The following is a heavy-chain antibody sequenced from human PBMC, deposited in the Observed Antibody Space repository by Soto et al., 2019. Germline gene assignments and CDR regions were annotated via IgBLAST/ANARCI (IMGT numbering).Heavy chain of an antibody. Sequence: EVQLMESGGGLVQPGGSLRLSCAASGFTFSSYWMHWVRQAPGKGLVWVSGINGDGKTATYADSVKGRFIISRDNAKNILYLQMNSLTAEDTAVYYCARPRYDGSGTPFDHWGQGSLVTVSS. CDR3: ARPRYDGSGTPFDH. CDR2: INGDGKTA. D-gene: IGHD3-22*01. CDR1: GFTFSSYW. J-gene: IGHJ4*02. V-gene: IGHV3-74*01.